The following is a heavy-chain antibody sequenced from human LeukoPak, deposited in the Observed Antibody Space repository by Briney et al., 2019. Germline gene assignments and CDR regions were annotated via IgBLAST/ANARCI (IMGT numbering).Heavy chain of an antibody. V-gene: IGHV1-69*13. Sequence: SVKVSCKASGGTFSSYAISWVRQAPGQGLEWMGGIIPIFGTANYAQKFQGRVTITADESTGTAYMELSGLRSEDTAVYYCARGVGYYDSSGYYHRYNWFDPWGQGTLVTVSS. CDR1: GGTFSSYA. J-gene: IGHJ5*02. D-gene: IGHD3-22*01. CDR2: IIPIFGTA. CDR3: ARGVGYYDSSGYYHRYNWFDP.